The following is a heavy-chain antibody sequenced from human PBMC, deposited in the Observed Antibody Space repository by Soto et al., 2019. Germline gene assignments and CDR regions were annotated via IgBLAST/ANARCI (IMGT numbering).Heavy chain of an antibody. CDR1: GGSFSGYY. Sequence: PSETLSLTCAVYGGSFSGYYWSWIRQPPGKGLEWIGEINHSGSTNYNPSLKSRVTISVDTSKNQFSLKLSSVTAADTAVYYCARFGSNYGVGYYYYYGMNVWGQGTTVTVSS. V-gene: IGHV4-34*01. J-gene: IGHJ6*02. D-gene: IGHD4-17*01. CDR3: ARFGSNYGVGYYYYYGMNV. CDR2: INHSGST.